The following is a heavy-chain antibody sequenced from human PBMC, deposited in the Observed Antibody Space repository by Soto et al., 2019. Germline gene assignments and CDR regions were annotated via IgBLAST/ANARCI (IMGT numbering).Heavy chain of an antibody. CDR1: GFTFSSYG. D-gene: IGHD2-15*01. Sequence: GGSLRLTCAASGFTFSSYGMHWVRQAPGKGLEWVAVISYDGSNKYYADSVKGRFTISRDDSKNTLYLQMNSLRAEDTAVYYCAKDGVFLEYGSGGRCVYYFDAWGQGTLVPVSS. V-gene: IGHV3-30*18. CDR2: ISYDGSNK. CDR3: AKDGVFLEYGSGGRCVYYFDA. J-gene: IGHJ4*01.